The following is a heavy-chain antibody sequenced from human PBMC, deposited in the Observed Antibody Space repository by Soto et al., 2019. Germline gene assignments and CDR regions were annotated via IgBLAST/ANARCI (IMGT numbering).Heavy chain of an antibody. CDR3: TQIVVVAASWTVDT. V-gene: IGHV3-30*03. J-gene: IGHJ5*02. CDR1: GFTFSGYS. Sequence: SGGSLRLSCAASGFTFSGYSMHWVRQVPGKGLEWVAVISYDGNKKSYADSVKGRFTISRDNSKNTLFLQMNSLRSEDTAVYFCTQIVVVAASWTVDTWGQGTTVTVSS. CDR2: ISYDGNKK. D-gene: IGHD2-15*01.